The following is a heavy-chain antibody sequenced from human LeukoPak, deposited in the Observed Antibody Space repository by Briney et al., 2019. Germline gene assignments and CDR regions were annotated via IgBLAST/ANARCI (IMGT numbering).Heavy chain of an antibody. CDR3: AGCYSSGCRGDAFDI. D-gene: IGHD6-25*01. CDR2: IYPGDSDT. V-gene: IGHV5-51*01. J-gene: IGHJ3*02. CDR1: GYSFTSYW. Sequence: GESLKISCKGSGYSFTSYWIGWVRQMPGKGLEWMGIIYPGDSDTRYSPSFQGQVTISADKSISTAYLQWSSLKASDTAMYYCAGCYSSGCRGDAFDIWGQGTMVTVSS.